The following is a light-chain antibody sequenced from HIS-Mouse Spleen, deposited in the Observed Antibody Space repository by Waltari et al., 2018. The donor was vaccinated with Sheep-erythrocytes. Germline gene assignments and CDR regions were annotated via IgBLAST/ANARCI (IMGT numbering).Light chain of an antibody. J-gene: IGLJ3*02. CDR2: EVS. V-gene: IGLV2-8*01. Sequence: QSALTQPPPASGSPGQSVTIPCPGTRSDVGGYNYVSWYQQHPGKAPKLMIYEVSTRPSGVPDRFSGSKSGNTASLTVSGLQAEDEADYYCSSYAGSNNWVFGGGTKLTVL. CDR1: RSDVGGYNY. CDR3: SSYAGSNNWV.